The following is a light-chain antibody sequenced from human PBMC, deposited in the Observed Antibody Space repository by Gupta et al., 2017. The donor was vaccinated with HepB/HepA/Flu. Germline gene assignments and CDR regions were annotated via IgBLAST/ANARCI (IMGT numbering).Light chain of an antibody. CDR1: NIGTKG. CDR2: NDS. V-gene: IGLV3-21*04. Sequence: SYVVTQPPSVSVAPGKTASITCGGNNIGTKGVHWYQQKPGQAPVMVIYNDSDRPSGIPERFSGSNSGSTATLTIRRVEAGDEAEYYCQVWDSSNDSAVFGGGTKLTVL. J-gene: IGLJ2*01. CDR3: QVWDSSNDSAV.